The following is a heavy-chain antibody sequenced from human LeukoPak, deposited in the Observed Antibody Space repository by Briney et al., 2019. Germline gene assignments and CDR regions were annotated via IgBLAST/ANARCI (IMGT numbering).Heavy chain of an antibody. D-gene: IGHD3-10*01. V-gene: IGHV3-11*06. J-gene: IGHJ4*02. CDR3: ARDTHGEYYGSALDY. CDR2: ISSSSTYT. Sequence: PGGSLRLSCAASGFTFSHYYMSWVRQAPGKGLEWISYISSSSTYTDYAGSVKGRFTISRDNAKNSLSLQMNSLRVEDTAVYFCARDTHGEYYGSALDYWGRGALVTVSS. CDR1: GFTFSHYY.